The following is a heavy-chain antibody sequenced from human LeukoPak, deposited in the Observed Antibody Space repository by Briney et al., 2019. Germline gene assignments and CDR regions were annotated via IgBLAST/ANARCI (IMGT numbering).Heavy chain of an antibody. J-gene: IGHJ4*02. Sequence: GGSLRLSCAASGFTFSSYAMSWVRQAPGKGLEWVSAISGSGGSTYYADSVKGRFTISRDNSKNTLYLQMNSLRAEDTAVYYCAKSLSYCGGDCSIPPFDYWGQGTLVTVSS. CDR3: AKSLSYCGGDCSIPPFDY. CDR1: GFTFSSYA. V-gene: IGHV3-23*01. CDR2: ISGSGGST. D-gene: IGHD2-21*01.